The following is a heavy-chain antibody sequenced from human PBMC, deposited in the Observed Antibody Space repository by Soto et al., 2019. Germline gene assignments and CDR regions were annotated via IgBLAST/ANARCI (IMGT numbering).Heavy chain of an antibody. V-gene: IGHV2-26*01. D-gene: IGHD7-27*01. CDR1: GFSLSNARMG. J-gene: IGHJ4*02. CDR2: IFSNDEK. CDR3: ARFYGTNYPLGY. Sequence: QVTLKESGPVLVKPTETLTLTCTVSGFSLSNARMGVSWIRQPPGKALEWLAHIFSNDEKSYSTSLKSRLTIYKDTSKSQVVLTMTNMDPVDTATYYCARFYGTNYPLGYWGQGTLVTVSS.